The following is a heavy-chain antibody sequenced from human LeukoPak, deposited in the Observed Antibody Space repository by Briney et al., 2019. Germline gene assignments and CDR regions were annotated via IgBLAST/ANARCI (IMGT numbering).Heavy chain of an antibody. CDR1: GFTFSSYG. D-gene: IGHD3-22*01. CDR2: IRYDGSNK. V-gene: IGHV3-33*01. CDR3: ARGSNYYDSSGYFDY. Sequence: GGSLRLSCAASGFTFSSYGMHWVRQAPGKGLEWVAVIRYDGSNKYYADSVKGRFTISRDNSKNTLYLQMNSLRAEDTAVYYCARGSNYYDSSGYFDYWGQGTLVTVSS. J-gene: IGHJ4*02.